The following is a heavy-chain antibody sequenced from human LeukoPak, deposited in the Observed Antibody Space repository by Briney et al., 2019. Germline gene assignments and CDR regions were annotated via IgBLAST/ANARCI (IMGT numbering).Heavy chain of an antibody. CDR3: ARFSMVRGVIYYYGMDV. D-gene: IGHD3-10*01. J-gene: IGHJ6*02. CDR2: IYYSGST. CDR1: GGSISSGDYY. V-gene: IGHV4-30-4*01. Sequence: SETLSLTCTVSGGSISSGDYYWSWIRQPPGKGLEWIGYIYYSGSTYYNPSLKSRVTISVDTSKNQFSLKLSSVTAADTAVYYCARFSMVRGVIYYYGMDVWGQGTTVTVSS.